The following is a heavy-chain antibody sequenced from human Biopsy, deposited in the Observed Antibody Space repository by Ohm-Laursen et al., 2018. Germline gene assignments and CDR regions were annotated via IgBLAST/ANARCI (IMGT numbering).Heavy chain of an antibody. J-gene: IGHJ2*01. Sequence: SDTLSLTCTVSGGSIGGGEYYWNWIRQHPGKGLEWIGLISYSGTTFYNPSLESLLTISIDTPKNHFSLNLRSVTAADTAVYYCARGVPHYDGSGFPLAGYWYFDLWGRGTLVTVSS. V-gene: IGHV4-31*01. CDR3: ARGVPHYDGSGFPLAGYWYFDL. CDR1: GGSIGGGEYY. CDR2: ISYSGTT. D-gene: IGHD3-22*01.